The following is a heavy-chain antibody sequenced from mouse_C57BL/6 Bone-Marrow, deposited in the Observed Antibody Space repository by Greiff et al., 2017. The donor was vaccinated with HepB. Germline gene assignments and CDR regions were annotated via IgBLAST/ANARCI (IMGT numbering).Heavy chain of an antibody. D-gene: IGHD1-1*01. J-gene: IGHJ3*01. CDR2: IYPGNSDT. Sequence: VQLQQSGTVLARPGASVKMSCKTSGYTFTSYWMHWVNQRPGQGLEWIGAIYPGNSDTSYNQKFKGKAKLTAVTSASTAYMELSSLTNEDSAVYYCTRLDYGSSPWFAYWGQGTLVTVSA. CDR3: TRLDYGSSPWFAY. CDR1: GYTFTSYW. V-gene: IGHV1-5*01.